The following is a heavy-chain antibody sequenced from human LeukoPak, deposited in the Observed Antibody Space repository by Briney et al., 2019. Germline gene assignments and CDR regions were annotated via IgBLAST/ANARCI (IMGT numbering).Heavy chain of an antibody. D-gene: IGHD6-13*01. Sequence: PSETLSLTCAVSGGSISSSNWWSWVRQPPGKGLEWIGEIYHSGSTNYNPSLKSRVTISVDKSKNQFSLKLSSVTAADTAVYYCARDFRYSSSWYFGGYWGQGTLVTVSS. CDR3: ARDFRYSSSWYFGGY. V-gene: IGHV4-4*02. CDR2: IYHSGST. CDR1: GGSISSSNW. J-gene: IGHJ4*02.